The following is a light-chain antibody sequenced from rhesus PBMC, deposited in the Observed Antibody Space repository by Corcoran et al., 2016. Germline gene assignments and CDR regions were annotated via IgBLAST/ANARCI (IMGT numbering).Light chain of an antibody. V-gene: IGKV1-74*01. CDR3: QHNYGAPYS. Sequence: DIQMTQSPSSLSASIGDRLSITCRASENVDNNLNWYHQSPGKAPKLLIYKTSTLQNGVPSRFSGSGSGTNYTFTISSLVSEDVGTYFCQHNYGAPYSFGQGTRVEIK. J-gene: IGKJ2*01. CDR2: KTS. CDR1: ENVDNN.